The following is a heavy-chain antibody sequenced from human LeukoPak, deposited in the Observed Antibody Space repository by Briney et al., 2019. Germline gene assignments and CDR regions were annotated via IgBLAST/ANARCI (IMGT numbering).Heavy chain of an antibody. V-gene: IGHV3-30*04. CDR1: GFTFSSYA. D-gene: IGHD3-10*01. CDR3: ARDYYGSGSYQFDY. J-gene: IGHJ4*02. CDR2: ISYDGSNK. Sequence: GRSLRLSCAASGFTFSSYAMHWVRQAPGKGLEWVAVISYDGSNKYYADSVKGRFTISRDNSKNTLYLQMNSLRAEDTAVYYCARDYYGSGSYQFDYWGQGTLVTVSS.